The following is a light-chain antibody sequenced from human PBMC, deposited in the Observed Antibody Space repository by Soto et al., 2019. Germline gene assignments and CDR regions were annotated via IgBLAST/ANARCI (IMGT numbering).Light chain of an antibody. CDR2: DAS. CDR1: QSISTY. V-gene: IGKV3-11*01. CDR3: QQRSNWPSIT. Sequence: EIVLTQSPATLSLSPGERATLSCRASQSISTYLAWFQQKPGQAPRFLIYDASNRATGIPARFSGSGSGTDFTLTISSLEPEDFAVYYCQQRSNWPSITFGQGTQVEIK. J-gene: IGKJ5*01.